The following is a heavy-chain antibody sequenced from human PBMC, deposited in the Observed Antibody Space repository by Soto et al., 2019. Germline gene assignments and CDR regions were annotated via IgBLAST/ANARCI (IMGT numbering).Heavy chain of an antibody. V-gene: IGHV4-30-4*01. D-gene: IGHD2-8*01. CDR2: IFDSGST. J-gene: IGHJ2*01. CDR3: AREIRSRTNDWYFAL. CDR1: GGSISGGVHS. Sequence: QVQLQESGPGLVKPSQTLSLTCTVSGGSISGGVHSWSWIRQPPGKGLEWIGHIFDSGSTYYNPSLRSRLTILVDTSKNQISLRLSSVAAADTAVYYCAREIRSRTNDWYFALWGRGTLVTVSS.